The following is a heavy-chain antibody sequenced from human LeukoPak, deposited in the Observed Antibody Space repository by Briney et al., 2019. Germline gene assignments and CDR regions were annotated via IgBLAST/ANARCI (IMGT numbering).Heavy chain of an antibody. D-gene: IGHD6-13*01. J-gene: IGHJ6*03. CDR2: INPNSGGT. CDR1: GYTFTGYY. Sequence: ASVTVSCKSSGYTFTGYYMHWVRQAPGQGLAWMGWINPNSGGTNYAQKFQGRVTMTRDTSISTAYMELSRLRSDDTAVYYCARDREGGGIAAGAAYYYYYMDVWGKGTTVTVSS. V-gene: IGHV1-2*02. CDR3: ARDREGGGIAAGAAYYYYYMDV.